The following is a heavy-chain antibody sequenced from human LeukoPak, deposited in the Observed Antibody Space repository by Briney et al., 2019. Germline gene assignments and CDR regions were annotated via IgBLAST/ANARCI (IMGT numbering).Heavy chain of an antibody. CDR3: ARDQDAAMVRGALLYFHYYYGMDV. CDR2: ISSSSSYI. J-gene: IGHJ6*02. Sequence: GGSLRLSCAASGFTFSSYSMNWVRQAPGKGLEWVSSISSSSSYIYYADSVKGRLTISRDNAKNSLYLQMNSLRAEDTAVYYCARDQDAAMVRGALLYFHYYYGMDVWGQGTTVTVSS. D-gene: IGHD3-10*01. CDR1: GFTFSSYS. V-gene: IGHV3-21*01.